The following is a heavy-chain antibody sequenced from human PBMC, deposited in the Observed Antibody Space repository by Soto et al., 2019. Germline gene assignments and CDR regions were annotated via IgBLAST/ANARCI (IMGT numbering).Heavy chain of an antibody. CDR3: ARARGQLLPYYFDY. CDR1: GFTFSDYN. CDR2: ISSSSEYI. V-gene: IGHV3-21*01. Sequence: GGSLRLSCAASGFTFSDYNINWVRQAPGRGLEWVSSISSSSEYIYYADSVKGRFTISRDNAKTSLYLQMNSLRAEDAAVYYCARARGQLLPYYFDYWGQGTLVTVSS. J-gene: IGHJ4*02. D-gene: IGHD2-15*01.